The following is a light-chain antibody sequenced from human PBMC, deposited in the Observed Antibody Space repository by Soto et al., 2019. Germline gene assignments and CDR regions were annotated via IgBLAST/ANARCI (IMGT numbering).Light chain of an antibody. CDR3: QQYNNWPPWT. Sequence: EIVMTQSPATLSVSPGEGATLSCRASQSVSNNLAWYQHKPGQAPRLLIYGASTRATGIPARFSGSGSGTEFTLTISSLQSEDFAVYYCQQYNNWPPWTFGQGTKVEIK. J-gene: IGKJ1*01. CDR2: GAS. V-gene: IGKV3-15*01. CDR1: QSVSNN.